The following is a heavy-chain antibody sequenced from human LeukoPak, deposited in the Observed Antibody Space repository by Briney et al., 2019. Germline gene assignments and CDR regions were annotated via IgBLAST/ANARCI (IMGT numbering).Heavy chain of an antibody. Sequence: GGSLRLSCAASGFTFSTYGMYWVRQAPGKGLEWVAIISYDGNDKWYADSVKGRFSISRDNSRNTPYLQMSSLKPEDTAVYYCAKDLRGYSSGWPADYWGQGTLVTVSS. CDR3: AKDLRGYSSGWPADY. D-gene: IGHD6-19*01. CDR1: GFTFSTYG. CDR2: ISYDGNDK. J-gene: IGHJ4*02. V-gene: IGHV3-30*18.